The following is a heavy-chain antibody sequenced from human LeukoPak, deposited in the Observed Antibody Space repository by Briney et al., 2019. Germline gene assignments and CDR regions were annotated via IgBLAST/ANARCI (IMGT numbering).Heavy chain of an antibody. CDR1: GFTFSSYS. D-gene: IGHD3-10*01. Sequence: GGSLRLSCAASGFTFSSYSMNWVRQAPGKGLEWVSSISSSSSYIYYADSVKGRFTISRDNAKNSLYLQMNSLRAEDTAVYYCAREPPPTMVRGVHAFDIWGQGTMVTVSS. CDR3: AREPPPTMVRGVHAFDI. J-gene: IGHJ3*02. V-gene: IGHV3-21*01. CDR2: ISSSSSYI.